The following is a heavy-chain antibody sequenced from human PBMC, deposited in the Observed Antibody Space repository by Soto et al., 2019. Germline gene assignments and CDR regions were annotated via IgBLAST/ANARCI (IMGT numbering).Heavy chain of an antibody. Sequence: QVQLVQSGAEVKKPGASVKVSCKASGYTFASYGISWVRQAPGQGLEWMGWISAYNGHTNYAQKLQGRVTMTTDTCTSTADRELRSLRSDDTAGYCCARSSGSACWFDPWGQGTLVTVSS. CDR3: ARSSGSACWFDP. J-gene: IGHJ5*02. D-gene: IGHD6-6*01. CDR1: GYTFASYG. CDR2: ISAYNGHT. V-gene: IGHV1-18*01.